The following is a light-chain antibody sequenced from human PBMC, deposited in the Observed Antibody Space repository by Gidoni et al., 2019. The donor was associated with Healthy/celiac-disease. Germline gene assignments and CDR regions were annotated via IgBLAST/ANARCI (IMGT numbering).Light chain of an antibody. J-gene: IGKJ2*01. Sequence: EIVLTPSPATLSLSPGERATLSCRASQRVSSYLAWYQQKPGQSPRLLIYDASNRATGIPARFSGSGSGTDFTLTISSLEPEDFAVYYCQQRSNWLYTFGQGTKLEIK. CDR2: DAS. CDR3: QQRSNWLYT. V-gene: IGKV3-11*01. CDR1: QRVSSY.